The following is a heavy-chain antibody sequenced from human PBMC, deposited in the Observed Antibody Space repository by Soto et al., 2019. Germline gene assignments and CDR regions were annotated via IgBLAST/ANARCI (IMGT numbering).Heavy chain of an antibody. J-gene: IGHJ6*02. CDR1: GYTFTGYY. CDR2: INPNSGGT. V-gene: IGHV1-2*04. Sequence: ASVKVSCKASGYTFTGYYMHWVRQAPGQGLEWMGWINPNSGGTNYAQKFQGWVTMTRDTSISTAYMELSRLRSDDTAVYYCARGPNYYYGMDVWGQGTTVTVSS. CDR3: ARGPNYYYGMDV.